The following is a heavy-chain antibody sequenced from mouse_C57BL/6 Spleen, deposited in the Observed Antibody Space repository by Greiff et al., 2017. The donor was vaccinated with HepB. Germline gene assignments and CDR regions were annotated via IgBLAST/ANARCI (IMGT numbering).Heavy chain of an antibody. V-gene: IGHV5-6*01. CDR1: GFTFSSYG. Sequence: EVQVVESGGDLVKPGGSLKLSCAASGFTFSSYGMSWVRQTPDKRLEWVATISSGGSYTYYPDSVKGRFTISRDNAKNTLYLQMSSLKSEDTAMYYCARRGVTDYFDYWGQGTTLTVSS. CDR2: ISSGGSYT. D-gene: IGHD2-2*01. J-gene: IGHJ2*01. CDR3: ARRGVTDYFDY.